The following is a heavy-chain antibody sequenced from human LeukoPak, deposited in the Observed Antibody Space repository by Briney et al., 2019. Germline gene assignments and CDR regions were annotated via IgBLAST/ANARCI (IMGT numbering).Heavy chain of an antibody. V-gene: IGHV4-59*08. Sequence: SSETLSLTCTVSGDSISFYYWSWIRQPPGKGLEWIGYIYYSGSTNYNPSLKSRVTISVDTSKNQFSLKLSSVTAADTAVYYCARTYYDFWSGYYSSSGYFDYWGQGTLVTVSS. CDR3: ARTYYDFWSGYYSSSGYFDY. CDR1: GDSISFYY. D-gene: IGHD3-3*01. J-gene: IGHJ4*02. CDR2: IYYSGST.